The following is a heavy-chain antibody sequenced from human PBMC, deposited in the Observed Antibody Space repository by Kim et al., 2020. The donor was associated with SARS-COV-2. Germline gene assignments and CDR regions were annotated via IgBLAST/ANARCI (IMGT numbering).Heavy chain of an antibody. CDR1: GFTFSSYW. CDR2: INSGGSST. Sequence: GGSLRLSCAASGFTFSSYWMHWVRQPQGKWLVWVSRINSGGSSTSYADSVKGRFTISRDNAKNTLYLQMNSLRPEDTAVNYCARDVGAHAWGQGTLVTVS. D-gene: IGHD4-17*01. V-gene: IGHV3-74*01. J-gene: IGHJ5*02. CDR3: ARDVGAHA.